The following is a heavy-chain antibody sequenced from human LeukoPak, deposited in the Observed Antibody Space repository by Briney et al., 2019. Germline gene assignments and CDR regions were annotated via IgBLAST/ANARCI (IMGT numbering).Heavy chain of an antibody. V-gene: IGHV4-59*01. CDR1: GGSITSYY. J-gene: IGHJ4*02. D-gene: IGHD2-8*02. CDR3: ARATTAYCTGGICPNFDF. CDR2: IYYSGTT. Sequence: SETLSLTCTVSGGSITSYYWNWTRQPPGKGLEWIGYIYYSGTTNFNPSLKSRVTMSVDTSRNHFSLQLSSVTAADTALYYCARATTAYCTGGICPNFDFWGQGTLVTVSS.